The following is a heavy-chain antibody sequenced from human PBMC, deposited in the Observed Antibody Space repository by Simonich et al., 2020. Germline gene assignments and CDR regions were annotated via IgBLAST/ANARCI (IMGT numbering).Heavy chain of an antibody. CDR3: AKSRIVGATTDAFDI. CDR1: GFTFSSYG. D-gene: IGHD1-26*01. V-gene: IGHV3-33*06. Sequence: QVQLVESGGGVVQPGRSLRLSCAASGFTFSSYGMHWVRQAPGKGLEWVAVIWYAGSNKYYADSVKGRFTISRDNSKNTLYLQMNSLRAEDTAMYYCAKSRIVGATTDAFDIWGQGTMVTVSS. J-gene: IGHJ3*02. CDR2: IWYAGSNK.